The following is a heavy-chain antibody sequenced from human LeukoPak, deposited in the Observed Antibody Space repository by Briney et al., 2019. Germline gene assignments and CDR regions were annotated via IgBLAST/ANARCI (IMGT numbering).Heavy chain of an antibody. CDR3: ARGATLHIDY. J-gene: IGHJ4*02. Sequence: GGSLRLSCAASGFTFSSYAMTWVRQAPGKGLEWVSSIDSSGTTIYYADSVKGRFTISRDNAKNSLFLQMNGLRAEDTAVYYCARGATLHIDYWGQGTLVTVSS. CDR2: IDSSGTTI. CDR1: GFTFSSYA. V-gene: IGHV3-48*03.